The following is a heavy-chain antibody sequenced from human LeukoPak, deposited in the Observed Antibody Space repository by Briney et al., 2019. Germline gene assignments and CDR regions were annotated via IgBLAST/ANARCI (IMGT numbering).Heavy chain of an antibody. D-gene: IGHD3-9*01. CDR3: ARANYDILTGYYTYFDY. CDR1: GFTFSSYE. V-gene: IGHV3-48*03. CDR2: ISSSGSTI. Sequence: GGSLRLSCAASGFTFSSYEMNWVRQAPGKALEWVSYISSSGSTIYYADSVKGRFTISRDNAKNSLYLQMNSLRAEDTAVYYCARANYDILTGYYTYFDYWGQGTLVTVSS. J-gene: IGHJ4*02.